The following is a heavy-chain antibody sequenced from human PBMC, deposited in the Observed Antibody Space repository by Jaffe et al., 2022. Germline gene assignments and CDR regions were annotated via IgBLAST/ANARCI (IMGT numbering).Heavy chain of an antibody. CDR3: AKGQTAMGTTVTPLDDAFDI. CDR1: GFTFDDYA. V-gene: IGHV3-9*01. J-gene: IGHJ3*02. Sequence: EVQLVESGGGLVQPGRSLRLSCAASGFTFDDYAMHWVRQAPGKGLEWVSGISWNSGSIGYADSVKGRFTISRDNAKNSLYLQMNSLRAEDTALYYCAKGQTAMGTTVTPLDDAFDIWGQGTMVTVSS. D-gene: IGHD4-17*01. CDR2: ISWNSGSI.